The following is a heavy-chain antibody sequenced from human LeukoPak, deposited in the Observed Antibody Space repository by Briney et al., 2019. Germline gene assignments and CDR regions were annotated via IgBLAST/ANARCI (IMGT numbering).Heavy chain of an antibody. Sequence: SETLSLTCAVSGGSISSHYWSCIRHPPGEGLWWGGYIYYSGSTNYTPSLKSRVTISVYTSKNQFSLKLSSVTAADTAVYYCAREALWFGANWFDPWGQGTLVTGSS. CDR2: IYYSGST. J-gene: IGHJ5*02. CDR3: AREALWFGANWFDP. D-gene: IGHD3-10*01. V-gene: IGHV4-59*11. CDR1: GGSISSHY.